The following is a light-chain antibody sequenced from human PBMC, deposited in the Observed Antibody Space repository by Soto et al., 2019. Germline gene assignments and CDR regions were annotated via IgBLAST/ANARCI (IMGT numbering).Light chain of an antibody. Sequence: EIVMTQSPATLSVSPGERATLSCRASQSVSSNLAWYQQKPGQAPSLLIYGASTRATGIPARFSGSGSGTDFTLTISSLQSEDFAVYYCQQYGSSPLTFGGGTKVEIK. V-gene: IGKV3-15*01. CDR3: QQYGSSPLT. J-gene: IGKJ4*01. CDR1: QSVSSN. CDR2: GAS.